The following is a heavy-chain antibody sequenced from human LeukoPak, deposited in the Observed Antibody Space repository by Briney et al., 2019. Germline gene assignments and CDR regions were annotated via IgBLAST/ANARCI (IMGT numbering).Heavy chain of an antibody. CDR2: IRSKAYGETA. CDR1: GFFINNDY. D-gene: IGHD1-1*01. V-gene: IGHV3-49*04. CDR3: TRDRGAYNLYDY. Sequence: GGSLRLSCAASGFFINNDYMTWVRQAPGKGLEWVGFIRSKAYGETADYAASVKGRFTISRDDSKAIAYLQMNSLKTEDTAVYHCTRDRGAYNLYDYWGQGTLVTVSS. J-gene: IGHJ4*02.